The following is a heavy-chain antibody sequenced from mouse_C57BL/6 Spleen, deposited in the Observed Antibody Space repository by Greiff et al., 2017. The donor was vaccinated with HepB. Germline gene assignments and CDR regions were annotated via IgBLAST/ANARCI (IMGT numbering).Heavy chain of an antibody. Sequence: EVMLVESGGGLVQPKGSLKLSCAASGFSFNTYAMNWVRQAPGKGLEWVARIRSKSNNYATYYADSVKDRFTISRDDSESMLYLQMNNLKTEDTAMYYCVRHRGNYVDAMDYWGQGTSVTVSS. J-gene: IGHJ4*01. V-gene: IGHV10-1*01. CDR1: GFSFNTYA. CDR2: IRSKSNNYAT. D-gene: IGHD2-1*01. CDR3: VRHRGNYVDAMDY.